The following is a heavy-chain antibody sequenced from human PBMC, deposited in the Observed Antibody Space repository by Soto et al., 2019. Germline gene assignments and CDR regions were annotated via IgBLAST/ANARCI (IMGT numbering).Heavy chain of an antibody. CDR3: AREKDRRQSGGIYDSGMDV. V-gene: IGHV1-69*12. J-gene: IGHJ6*02. CDR1: GGTFGNSA. Sequence: QVQLVQSGAEVKKPGSSVTVSCKASGGTFGNSAISWVRQAPGQGLEWMGGIIPIFPTPHYPQKFQGRVTITADDPTSTAYLELTSLRPEDTAVYYGAREKDRRQSGGIYDSGMDVWGQGTAVTV. D-gene: IGHD1-26*01. CDR2: IIPIFPTP.